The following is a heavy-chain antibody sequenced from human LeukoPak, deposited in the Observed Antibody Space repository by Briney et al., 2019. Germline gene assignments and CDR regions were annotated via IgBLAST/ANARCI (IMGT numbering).Heavy chain of an antibody. CDR2: ISGSGDTT. V-gene: IGHV3-23*01. CDR3: AKDYSDSSGYFRVPHVFDF. D-gene: IGHD3-22*01. Sequence: GGSLRLSCAASRFTFSSYTMSWVRQAPGQGLEWVSAISGSGDTTYYADSVKGRFTISRDNSKNTLYLQMNSLRAEDTAVYYCAKDYSDSSGYFRVPHVFDFWGQGTLVTVFS. CDR1: RFTFSSYT. J-gene: IGHJ4*02.